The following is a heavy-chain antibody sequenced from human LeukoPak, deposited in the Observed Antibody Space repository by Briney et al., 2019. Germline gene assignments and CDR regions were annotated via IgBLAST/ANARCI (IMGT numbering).Heavy chain of an antibody. CDR3: AATYYYDSSGYYHDPFDI. Sequence: QSSETLSLTCTVSGGSISSYYWSWIRQPAGKGLEWIGRIYTSGSTNYNPSLKSRVTMSVDTSKNQFSLKLSSVTAADTAVYYCAATYYYDSSGYYHDPFDIWGQGTMVTVSS. D-gene: IGHD3-22*01. J-gene: IGHJ3*02. V-gene: IGHV4-4*07. CDR2: IYTSGST. CDR1: GGSISSYY.